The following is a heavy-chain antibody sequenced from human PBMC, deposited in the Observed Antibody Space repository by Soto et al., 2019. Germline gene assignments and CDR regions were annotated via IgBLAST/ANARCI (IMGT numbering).Heavy chain of an antibody. Sequence: GGSLRLSCAASGFTFSSCGMHWVRQSPGKGLEWVAVISYDGSNKYYADSVKGRFTISRDNSKNTLYLQMNSLRAADTAVYYCAKGIVVVRGYYFHYWGQGTLVTVSS. V-gene: IGHV3-30*18. D-gene: IGHD3-22*01. CDR3: AKGIVVVRGYYFHY. J-gene: IGHJ4*02. CDR2: ISYDGSNK. CDR1: GFTFSSCG.